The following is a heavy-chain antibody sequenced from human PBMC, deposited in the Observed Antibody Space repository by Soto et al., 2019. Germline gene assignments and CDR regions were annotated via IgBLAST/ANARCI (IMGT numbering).Heavy chain of an antibody. CDR1: GFSFSTYN. D-gene: IGHD2-15*01. J-gene: IGHJ5*01. CDR3: ARDRCYDGTCYSASDS. Sequence: EVRLMESGGGWVQPGGSLRLSCAASGFSFSTYNMDWVRQAPGKRPEWIAYISTTSFTIYYADSVKGRFTISRDNDMNSLYLEMNSLRDEDTAVYYCARDRCYDGTCYSASDSWGQGTLVTVSS. CDR2: ISTTSFTI. V-gene: IGHV3-48*02.